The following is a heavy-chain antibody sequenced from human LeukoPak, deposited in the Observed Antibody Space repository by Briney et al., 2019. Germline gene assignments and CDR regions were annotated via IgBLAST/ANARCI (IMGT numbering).Heavy chain of an antibody. CDR3: ARDLRYYVSGSYRH. CDR2: INPNSGGT. CDR1: GYTFTGYY. Sequence: ASVKVSCKASGYTFTGYYMHWVRQAPGQAREWMGRINPNSGGTNNAQKYHGRVTMTSDTPNSTDYMDLSKLRSDDTPVYSSARDLRYYVSGSYRHWGQGNLVTVSS. D-gene: IGHD3-10*01. V-gene: IGHV1-2*06. J-gene: IGHJ4*02.